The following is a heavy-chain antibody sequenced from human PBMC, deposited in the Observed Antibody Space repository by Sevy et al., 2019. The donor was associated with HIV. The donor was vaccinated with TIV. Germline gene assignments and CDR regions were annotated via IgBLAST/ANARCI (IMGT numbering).Heavy chain of an antibody. CDR1: GFTFISYA. J-gene: IGHJ6*02. Sequence: GGSLRLSCAASGFTFISYAMHWVRQAPGKGLEWVAVISYDGSNKYYADSVKGRFTISRDNSKNTLYLQMNSLRAEDTAVYYCARDLNYDFWSEYYYYYYSMDVWGQGTTVTVSS. CDR3: ARDLNYDFWSEYYYYYYSMDV. D-gene: IGHD3-3*01. V-gene: IGHV3-30*04. CDR2: ISYDGSNK.